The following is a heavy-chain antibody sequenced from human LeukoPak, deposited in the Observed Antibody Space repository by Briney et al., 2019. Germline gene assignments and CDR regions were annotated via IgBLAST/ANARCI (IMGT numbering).Heavy chain of an antibody. Sequence: ASVKVSCKASGYTFTSYGISWVRQAPGQGLEWMGWISAYNGNTNYAQKLQGRVTMTTDTSASTAYMELRSLRSDDTAVYYCARVDRWVLLPTLDYWGQGTLVTVSS. J-gene: IGHJ4*02. CDR2: ISAYNGNT. CDR1: GYTFTSYG. CDR3: ARVDRWVLLPTLDY. D-gene: IGHD1-26*01. V-gene: IGHV1-18*01.